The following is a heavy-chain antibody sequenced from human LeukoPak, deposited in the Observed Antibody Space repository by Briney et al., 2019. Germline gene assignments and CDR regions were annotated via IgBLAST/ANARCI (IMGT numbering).Heavy chain of an antibody. CDR2: ISSSGGRT. Sequence: GGSLRLSCAASGFTFNNYAMSWVRQAPGKGLEWVSAISSSGGRTYYADSVKGRFTISRDNAKSTLFLQMNSLRAEDTAVYYCTRDFDFSSAIWGQGTLVTVSS. CDR1: GFTFNNYA. D-gene: IGHD3-3*01. CDR3: TRDFDFSSAI. J-gene: IGHJ4*02. V-gene: IGHV3-23*01.